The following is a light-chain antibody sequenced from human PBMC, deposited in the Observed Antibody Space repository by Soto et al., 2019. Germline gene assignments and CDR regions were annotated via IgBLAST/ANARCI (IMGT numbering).Light chain of an antibody. Sequence: DIVLTQSPVTLSLSPGERATLSCRASQSLRSSYLAWYQQKPGQAPRLLMYGASNRATGFPDRFSGSGSGTDFTLTINRLEPEDFAVYYCHCQQFDNSPLYTFGQGTKLEIK. CDR2: GAS. V-gene: IGKV3-20*01. J-gene: IGKJ2*01. CDR1: QSLRSSY. CDR3: QQFDNSPLYT.